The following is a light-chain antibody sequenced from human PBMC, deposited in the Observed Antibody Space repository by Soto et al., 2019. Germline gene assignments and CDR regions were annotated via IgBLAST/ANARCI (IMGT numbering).Light chain of an antibody. Sequence: DIQMTQSPSSLSASVGDRVTITCRASQSISNYLDWYQVKPGKAPKLLIYATSILQSGVPSRFSGSGSGTDFTLTISNLQPEDFATYFCQQNYNLPPWTFGQGTKVEV. V-gene: IGKV1-39*01. CDR1: QSISNY. J-gene: IGKJ1*01. CDR2: ATS. CDR3: QQNYNLPPWT.